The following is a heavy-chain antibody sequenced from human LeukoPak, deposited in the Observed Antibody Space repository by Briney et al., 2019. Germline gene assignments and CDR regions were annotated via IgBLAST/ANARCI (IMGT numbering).Heavy chain of an antibody. CDR2: IYYSGST. CDR1: GGSISNYY. J-gene: IGHJ2*01. CDR3: ARRTYFDL. Sequence: SETLSLTCTVSGGSISNYYWSWVRQPPGKGLEWIGYIYYSGSTTYNPFLKSRVTISVDTSKNQFSLKLSSVTAADTAVYYCARRTYFDLWGRGTLVTVSS. V-gene: IGHV4-59*08.